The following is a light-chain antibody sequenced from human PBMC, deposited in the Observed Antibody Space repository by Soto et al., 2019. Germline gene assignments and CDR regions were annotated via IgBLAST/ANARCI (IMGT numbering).Light chain of an antibody. Sequence: DIQMTQSPSSVSASVGDRVTITCRASQDISNWLAWYQQRPGEAPKLLIYAASSLQSGVPSRFSGSGPGTVLTLTISRLQPEYFAMYCCQQANKSPRFGGGTKVEI. CDR2: AAS. J-gene: IGKJ4*02. V-gene: IGKV1-12*01. CDR3: QQANKSPR. CDR1: QDISNW.